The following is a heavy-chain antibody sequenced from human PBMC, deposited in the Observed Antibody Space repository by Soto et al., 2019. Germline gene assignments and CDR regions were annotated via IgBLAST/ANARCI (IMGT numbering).Heavy chain of an antibody. V-gene: IGHV1-69*08. CDR2: IIPMFGMT. J-gene: IGHJ4*02. D-gene: IGHD2-15*01. CDR3: AREEDRLLSHIDF. CDR1: GNTFSSYT. Sequence: QVQLEQSGAEVKKPGSSVKVSCKASGNTFSSYTLTWVRQAPGQGLEWMGRIIPMFGMTSYAQKFQGRVTITADKSTTTVYMELSSLRSEDTAVYYYAREEDRLLSHIDFWGQGTQVIVSS.